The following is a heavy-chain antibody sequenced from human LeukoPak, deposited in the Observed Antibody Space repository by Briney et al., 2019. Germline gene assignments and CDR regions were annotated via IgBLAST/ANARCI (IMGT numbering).Heavy chain of an antibody. CDR3: ARGFQGGLLWFGSRFDP. CDR2: INHSGST. Sequence: SETLSLTCAVYGGSFSGYYWSWIRQPPGKGLEWIGEINHSGSTNYNPSLKSRVTISVDTSKNQFSLKLSSVTAADTAVYYCARGFQGGLLWFGSRFDPWGQGTLVTVSS. CDR1: GGSFSGYY. V-gene: IGHV4-34*01. J-gene: IGHJ5*02. D-gene: IGHD3-10*01.